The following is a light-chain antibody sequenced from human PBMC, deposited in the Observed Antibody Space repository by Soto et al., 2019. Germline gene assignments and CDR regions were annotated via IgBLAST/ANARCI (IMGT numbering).Light chain of an antibody. J-gene: IGKJ5*01. CDR3: QQYYSYPPT. Sequence: TQSPCTLSLSPGERATLPCRASQSVSSSYLAWYQQKPGKAPKLLIYAASTLQSGVPSRFSGSGSGTDFTLTISCLQSEDFATYYCQQYYSYPPTFGQGTRLEIK. V-gene: IGKV1-8*01. CDR1: QSVSSSY. CDR2: AAS.